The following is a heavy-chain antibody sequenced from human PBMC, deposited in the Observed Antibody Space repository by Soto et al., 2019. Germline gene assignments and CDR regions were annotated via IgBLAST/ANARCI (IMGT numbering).Heavy chain of an antibody. D-gene: IGHD6-13*01. Sequence: PGGSLRLSCAASGFTYSNDIMSWVRQTHGNGLEWVSSISSSSTYIYYADSARVRFTISRDNANNSLFLQVNSLRTDDTALYFCARGDGAGLYRSGWSPHFRGQGTLVTVSS. CDR2: ISSSSTYI. CDR3: ARGDGAGLYRSGWSPHF. J-gene: IGHJ4*02. V-gene: IGHV3-21*01. CDR1: GFTYSNDI.